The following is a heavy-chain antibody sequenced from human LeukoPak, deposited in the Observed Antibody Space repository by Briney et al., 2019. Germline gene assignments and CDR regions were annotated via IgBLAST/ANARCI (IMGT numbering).Heavy chain of an antibody. CDR2: ISAYNGNT. CDR1: GYTFTSYD. Sequence: GASVKVSCKASGYTFTSYDISWVRQAPGQGLEWMGWISAYNGNTNYAQKLQGRVTMTTDTSTSTAYMELRSLRSDDTAVYYCASSGGYYGSGSYFYYHYWGQGTLVTVSS. V-gene: IGHV1-18*01. D-gene: IGHD3-10*01. J-gene: IGHJ4*02. CDR3: ASSGGYYGSGSYFYYHY.